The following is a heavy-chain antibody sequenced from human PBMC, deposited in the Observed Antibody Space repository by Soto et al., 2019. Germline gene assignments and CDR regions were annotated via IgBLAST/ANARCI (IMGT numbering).Heavy chain of an antibody. J-gene: IGHJ4*02. V-gene: IGHV4-39*01. D-gene: IGHD2-21*02. Sequence: SETLSLTCTVTGDSINNRSYYWGWIRQPPGKGLEWIGSIYYSGSTYNNPSLKSRVSMSVDTSKNQFSLKLRSVTAADTALYYCARQRTSVVTQAYFDSWGQGSMVTVYS. CDR1: GDSINNRSYY. CDR3: ARQRTSVVTQAYFDS. CDR2: IYYSGST.